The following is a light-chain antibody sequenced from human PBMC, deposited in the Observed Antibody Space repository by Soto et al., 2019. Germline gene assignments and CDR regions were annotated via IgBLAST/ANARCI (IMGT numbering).Light chain of an antibody. Sequence: IMMTQSPDSLTLSLGERATISCKSNLSLLFIARDYLAWYQKKSGRPPKLLLYWASERESGVPDRFAGSGSGTSFTLTINALQSEDVAVYYCQQYFTTPLTFGGGTRIEIK. J-gene: IGKJ4*01. CDR2: WAS. V-gene: IGKV4-1*01. CDR3: QQYFTTPLT. CDR1: LSLLFIARDY.